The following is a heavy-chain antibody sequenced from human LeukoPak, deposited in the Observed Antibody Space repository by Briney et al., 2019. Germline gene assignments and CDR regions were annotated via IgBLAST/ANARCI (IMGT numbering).Heavy chain of an antibody. V-gene: IGHV3-21*01. Sequence: GGSLRLSCAASGFTFSSSAMSWVRQAPGKGLEWVSSISSSSSYIYYADSVKGRFTISRDNAKNSLYLQMNSLRAEDTAVYYCARDILRPTDGLDAFDIWGQGTMVTVSS. D-gene: IGHD2-21*01. J-gene: IGHJ3*02. CDR1: GFTFSSSA. CDR3: ARDILRPTDGLDAFDI. CDR2: ISSSSSYI.